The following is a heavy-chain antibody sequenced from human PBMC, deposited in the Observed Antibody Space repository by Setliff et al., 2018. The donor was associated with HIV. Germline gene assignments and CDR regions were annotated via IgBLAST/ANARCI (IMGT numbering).Heavy chain of an antibody. CDR1: GGSFSAYY. D-gene: IGHD5-18*01. V-gene: IGHV4-34*01. CDR3: AREWSYGAFDTFDV. Sequence: SETLSLPCAVYGGSFSAYYWSWIRQPPGKGLEWIGEINHSGSTNYNPSLKTRVTIMVDTSKNQFSLKLGSVTAADTAVYYCAREWSYGAFDTFDVWGQGTMVTVS. J-gene: IGHJ3*01. CDR2: INHSGST.